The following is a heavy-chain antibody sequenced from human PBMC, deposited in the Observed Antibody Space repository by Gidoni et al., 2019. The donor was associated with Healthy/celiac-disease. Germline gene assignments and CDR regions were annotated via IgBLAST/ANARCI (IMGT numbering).Heavy chain of an antibody. CDR2: ISYDGSNK. Sequence: QVQLVESGGGVVQPGRSLRLSCAASGFTFSSYGMHWVRQAPGKGLEWVAFISYDGSNKYYADSVKGRFTISRDNSKNTLYLQMNSLRAEDTAVYYCAKDGHYYYYYYGMDVWGQGTTVTVSS. V-gene: IGHV3-30*18. J-gene: IGHJ6*02. CDR1: GFTFSSYG. CDR3: AKDGHYYYYYYGMDV.